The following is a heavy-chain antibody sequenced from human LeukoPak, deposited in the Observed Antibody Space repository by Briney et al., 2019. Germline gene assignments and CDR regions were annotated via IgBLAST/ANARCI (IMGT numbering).Heavy chain of an antibody. J-gene: IGHJ4*02. V-gene: IGHV3-7*01. Sequence: AGGSLRLSCAASGFTFSSYWMSWVRQAPGKGLEWVANIKQDGSEKYYVDSVKGRFTISRDNAKNSLYLQMNSLRAEDTAVYYCARGGYYYDSSGSFDYWGQGTLVTVSS. CDR1: GFTFSSYW. D-gene: IGHD3-22*01. CDR3: ARGGYYYDSSGSFDY. CDR2: IKQDGSEK.